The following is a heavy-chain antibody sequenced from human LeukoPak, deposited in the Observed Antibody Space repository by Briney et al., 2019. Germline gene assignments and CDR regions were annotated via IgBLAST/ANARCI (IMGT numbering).Heavy chain of an antibody. Sequence: ASVKVSYKASGYTFTSYDINWVRQATGQGLEWMGWMNPNSGNTSYAQKFQGRVTMTRNTSISTAYMELSSLRSEDTAVYYCARVRGTMVRGVIYYWGQGTLVTVSS. CDR3: ARVRGTMVRGVIYY. V-gene: IGHV1-8*01. D-gene: IGHD3-10*01. J-gene: IGHJ4*02. CDR1: GYTFTSYD. CDR2: MNPNSGNT.